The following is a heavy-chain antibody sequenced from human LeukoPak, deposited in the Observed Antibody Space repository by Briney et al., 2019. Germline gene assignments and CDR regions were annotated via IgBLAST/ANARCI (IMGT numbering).Heavy chain of an antibody. V-gene: IGHV3-49*04. J-gene: IGHJ4*02. CDR3: TREGEWELLRFDY. D-gene: IGHD1-26*01. Sequence: QPGRSLRLSCTASGFTFGDYAMSWVRQAPGKGLEWVGFIRSKAYGGTTEYAASVKGRFTISRDDSKSIAYLQMNSLKTEDTAVYYCTREGEWELLRFDYWGRGTLVTVSS. CDR2: IRSKAYGGTT. CDR1: GFTFGDYA.